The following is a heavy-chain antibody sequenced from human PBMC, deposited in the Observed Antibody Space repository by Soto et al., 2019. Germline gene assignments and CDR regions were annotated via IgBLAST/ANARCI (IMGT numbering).Heavy chain of an antibody. D-gene: IGHD3-22*01. CDR3: ARDYYDSSGYYSWFDP. V-gene: IGHV3-21*01. Sequence: TGGSLRLSCAASGFTFSSYSMNWVRQAPGKGLEWVSSISSSSSYIYYADSVKGRFTISRDNAKNSLYLQMNSLRAEDTAVYYCARDYYDSSGYYSWFDPWGQGTLVTVSS. CDR2: ISSSSSYI. CDR1: GFTFSSYS. J-gene: IGHJ5*02.